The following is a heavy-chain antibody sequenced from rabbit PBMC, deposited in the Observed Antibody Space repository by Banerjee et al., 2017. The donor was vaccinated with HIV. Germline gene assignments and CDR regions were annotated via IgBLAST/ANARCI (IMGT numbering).Heavy chain of an antibody. J-gene: IGHJ6*01. CDR1: GFDFSSYG. CDR2: IDPVFGST. D-gene: IGHD4-1*01. V-gene: IGHV1S7*01. Sequence: QQLEESGGGLVQPGGSLKLSCKASGFDFSSYGVSWVRQAPGKGLEWIGYIDPVFGSTLYADWVNGRFTISSHNAQNTLYLQLNSLTAADTATYFCVRDFKSRLTYYGMDLWGPGTLVTVS. CDR3: VRDFKSRLTYYGMDL.